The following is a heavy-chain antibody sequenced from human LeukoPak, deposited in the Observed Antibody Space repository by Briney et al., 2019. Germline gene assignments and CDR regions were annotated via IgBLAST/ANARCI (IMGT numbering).Heavy chain of an antibody. D-gene: IGHD2-8*01. CDR2: ISSSGSTI. CDR3: ARDQQGVWNIDY. Sequence: GGSLRLSCAASGFTFSSYEMNWVRQAPGKGLEWVSYISSSGSTIYYADSVKGRFTISRDNAKNTLYLQMNSLRAEDTAVYYCARDQQGVWNIDYWGQGTLVTVSS. J-gene: IGHJ4*02. CDR1: GFTFSSYE. V-gene: IGHV3-48*03.